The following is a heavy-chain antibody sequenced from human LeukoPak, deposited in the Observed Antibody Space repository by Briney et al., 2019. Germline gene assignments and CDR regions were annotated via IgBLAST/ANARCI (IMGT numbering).Heavy chain of an antibody. CDR1: GFTFSSYA. V-gene: IGHV3-30-3*01. D-gene: IGHD6-19*01. J-gene: IGHJ5*02. CDR2: ISYDGSNK. CDR3: ARDQFDIAVAGIDSWLDP. Sequence: QAGGSLRLSCAASGFTFSSYAMHWVRQAPGKGLEWVAVISYDGSNKYYADSVKGRFTISSDNSKNTLYLQMNSLRAEDTAVYYCARDQFDIAVAGIDSWLDPWGQGTLVTVSS.